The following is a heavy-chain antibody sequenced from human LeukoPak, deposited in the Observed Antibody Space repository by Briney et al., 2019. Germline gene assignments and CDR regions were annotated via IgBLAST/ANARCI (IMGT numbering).Heavy chain of an antibody. CDR3: AKEKSIRFLEWLSNYFDY. CDR2: ISYDGSNK. Sequence: AGGSLRLSCAASGFTFSGYGMHWVRQAPGKGLEWVAVISYDGSNKYYADSVKGRFTISRDNSKNTLYLQMNSLRAEDTAVYYCAKEKSIRFLEWLSNYFDYWGQGTLVTVSS. CDR1: GFTFSGYG. D-gene: IGHD3-3*01. V-gene: IGHV3-30*18. J-gene: IGHJ4*02.